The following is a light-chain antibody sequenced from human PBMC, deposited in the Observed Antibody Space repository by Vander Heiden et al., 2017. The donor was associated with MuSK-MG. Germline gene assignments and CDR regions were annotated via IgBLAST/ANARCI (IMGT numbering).Light chain of an antibody. CDR3: QQSDSTPNT. CDR1: QSISSY. V-gene: IGKV1-39*01. CDR2: AAS. Sequence: DIQMTQSPSSLSASVGDRVTITCRASQSISSYLNWYQQKPGKAPKLLIYAASSLQSGVPSRFSGSGSGTDFTLTISSLQPEDFATYYCQQSDSTPNTVGGGTKVEIK. J-gene: IGKJ4*01.